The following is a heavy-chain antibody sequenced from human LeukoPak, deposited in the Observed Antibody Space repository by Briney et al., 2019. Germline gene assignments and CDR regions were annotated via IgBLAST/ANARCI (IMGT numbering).Heavy chain of an antibody. J-gene: IGHJ4*02. CDR3: TRGSPLDY. D-gene: IGHD1-26*01. Sequence: GGSLRLSCAASGLTFSSSWMTWVRQAPGKGLEWVANIKEGASETNYVGSAMGRFAISRDNAKNTLYLQMNSLRVEDTAIYYCTRGSPLDYWGQGTQVTVSS. V-gene: IGHV3-7*01. CDR1: GLTFSSSW. CDR2: IKEGASET.